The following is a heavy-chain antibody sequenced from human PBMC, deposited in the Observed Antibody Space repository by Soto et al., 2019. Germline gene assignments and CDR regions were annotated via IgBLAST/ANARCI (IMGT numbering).Heavy chain of an antibody. J-gene: IGHJ4*02. CDR2: ILYDGSNN. CDR3: ATTVGNYGGTEYYFDY. D-gene: IGHD4-17*01. Sequence: QAQLVESGGGVVQPGRSLRLSCAASGFTFSSYDMHWVRQAPGKGLEWVALILYDGSNNNYADSVKGRFTISRDNSKNTLYLQMNSLRAEDTAVYYCATTVGNYGGTEYYFDYWGQGSLVTVSS. CDR1: GFTFSSYD. V-gene: IGHV3-30*03.